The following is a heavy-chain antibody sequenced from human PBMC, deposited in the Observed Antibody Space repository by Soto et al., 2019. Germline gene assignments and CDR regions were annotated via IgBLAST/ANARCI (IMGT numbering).Heavy chain of an antibody. CDR3: ARDMVYAQYYYYYYGMDV. V-gene: IGHV3-11*01. CDR1: GFTFSDYY. Sequence: PGGSLRLSCAASGFTFSDYYMSWIRQAPGKGLEWVSYISSSGSTIYHADSVKDRFTISRDNAKNSLYLQMNSLRAEDTAVYYCARDMVYAQYYYYYYGMDVWGQGTTVTVS. CDR2: ISSSGSTI. J-gene: IGHJ6*02. D-gene: IGHD2-8*01.